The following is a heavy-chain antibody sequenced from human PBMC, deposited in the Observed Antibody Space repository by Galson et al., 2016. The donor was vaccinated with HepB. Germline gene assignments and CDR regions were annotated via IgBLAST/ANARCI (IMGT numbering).Heavy chain of an antibody. Sequence: SLRLSCAASGFTFSNYGMTWVRQAPGKGLEVVSSISRSGDGTDYADSVKGRFTISRDNSKNTLSLQMNSLTVDDTAIYYCVQGSTAPAVWGKGTTVTVSS. CDR1: GFTFSNYG. D-gene: IGHD1-26*01. CDR3: VQGSTAPAV. CDR2: ISRSGDGT. V-gene: IGHV3-23*01. J-gene: IGHJ6*04.